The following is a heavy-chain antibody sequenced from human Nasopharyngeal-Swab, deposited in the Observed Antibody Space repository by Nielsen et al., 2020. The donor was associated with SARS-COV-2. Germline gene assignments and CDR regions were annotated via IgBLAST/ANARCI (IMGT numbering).Heavy chain of an antibody. CDR1: GFTFSNYE. CDR3: AREVPYSGHDDAFDI. D-gene: IGHD5-12*01. Sequence: GGSLRLSCAASGFTFSNYEMNWVRQAPGKGLEWISYISTTTATIYYADSVKGRFTISRDNAKNSLYLQMNSLRAEDTAVYYCAREVPYSGHDDAFDIWGQGTMVTVSA. V-gene: IGHV3-48*03. CDR2: ISTTTATI. J-gene: IGHJ3*02.